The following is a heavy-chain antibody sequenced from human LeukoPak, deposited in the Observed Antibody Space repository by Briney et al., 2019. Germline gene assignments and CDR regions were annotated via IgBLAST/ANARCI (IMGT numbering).Heavy chain of an antibody. V-gene: IGHV4-39*07. J-gene: IGHJ5*02. Sequence: SETLSLTCTVSGGSISSSSYYWGWIRQPPGKGLEWIGSIYYSGSTYYNPSLKSRVTISVDTSKNQFSLKLSSVTAADTAVYYCARDRSQQLVLSWFDPWGQGTLVTVSS. CDR3: ARDRSQQLVLSWFDP. CDR1: GGSISSSSYY. CDR2: IYYSGST. D-gene: IGHD6-13*01.